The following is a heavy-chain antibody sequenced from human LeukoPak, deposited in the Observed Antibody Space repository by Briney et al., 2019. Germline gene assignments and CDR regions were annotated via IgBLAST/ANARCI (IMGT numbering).Heavy chain of an antibody. D-gene: IGHD4-17*01. J-gene: IGHJ5*02. V-gene: IGHV4-30-4*08. CDR1: GGSVSSGNYY. Sequence: KPSETLSLACTVSGGSVSSGNYYWSWIRQPPGKGLEWIGYIYYSGSTYYNPSLKSRVTISVDTSKNQFSLKLSSVTAADTAVYYCARETDYGDYVWFDPWGQGTLVTVSS. CDR2: IYYSGST. CDR3: ARETDYGDYVWFDP.